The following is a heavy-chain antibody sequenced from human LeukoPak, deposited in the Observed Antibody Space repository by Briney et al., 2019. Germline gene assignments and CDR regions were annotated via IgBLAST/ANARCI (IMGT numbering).Heavy chain of an antibody. J-gene: IGHJ4*02. CDR2: IRYDGTEK. V-gene: IGHV3-30*02. D-gene: IGHD3-10*01. CDR3: AKGKDYYVEY. CDR1: GFTFSSYA. Sequence: GGSLRLSCAASGFTFSSYAMHWVRQAPGKGLEWVAFIRYDGTEKFYADSVEGRFTISRDNSKNTLYLQLNSLRPEDTAVYYCAKGKDYYVEYWGQGTLVTVSS.